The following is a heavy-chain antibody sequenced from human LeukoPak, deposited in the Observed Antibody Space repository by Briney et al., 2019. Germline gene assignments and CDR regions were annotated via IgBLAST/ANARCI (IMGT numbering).Heavy chain of an antibody. CDR2: INHSGST. Sequence: SETLSLTCAVYGGSFSGYYWSWIRQPPGKGLEWIGEINHSGSTNYNPSLKSRVTISVDTSKNQFSLKLSSVTAADTAVYYCARGGGFYGSGSYYYYYYYMDVWGKGTTVTVSS. V-gene: IGHV4-34*01. J-gene: IGHJ6*03. CDR1: GGSFSGYY. CDR3: ARGGGFYGSGSYYYYYYYMDV. D-gene: IGHD3-10*01.